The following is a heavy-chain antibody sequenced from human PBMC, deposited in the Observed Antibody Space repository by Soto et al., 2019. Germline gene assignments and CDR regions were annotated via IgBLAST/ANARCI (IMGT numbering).Heavy chain of an antibody. J-gene: IGHJ6*01. V-gene: IGHV3-30-3*01. D-gene: IGHD3-10*01. CDR1: GFAFSNYA. Sequence: QVQLFESGGGVVQPGRSLRLSCAASGFAFSNYAFHWVRQAPGRGLAWVAVISHDGSDEFYAGSVKGRFLGSRDNSKSTVSAHRHSLSGEDTGTYFCARRAGVHGVGEASSHGGDGGGQGTTVAVSS. CDR2: ISHDGSDE. CDR3: ARRAGVHGVGEASSHGGDG.